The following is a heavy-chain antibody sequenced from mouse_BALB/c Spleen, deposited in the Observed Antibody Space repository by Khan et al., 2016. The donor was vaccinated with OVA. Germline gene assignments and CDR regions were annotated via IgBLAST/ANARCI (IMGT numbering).Heavy chain of an antibody. Sequence: QIQLQQSGAELVKPGASVKLSCKASGYTFTSYDINWVRQRPEQGLEWIGWMFPGDGSTKYNENFKGKATLTTDKSSSTAYMQLSRLTSEDSGAXFCARGWYGGFAYWGQGTLVTVSA. D-gene: IGHD2-1*01. CDR2: MFPGDGST. CDR1: GYTFTSYD. V-gene: IGHV1-85*01. J-gene: IGHJ3*01. CDR3: ARGWYGGFAY.